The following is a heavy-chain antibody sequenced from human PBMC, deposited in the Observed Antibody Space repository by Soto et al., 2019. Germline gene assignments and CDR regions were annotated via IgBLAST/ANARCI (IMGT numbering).Heavy chain of an antibody. CDR3: AISGNSRVYFDL. CDR2: IVRLFGTA. V-gene: IGHV1-69*01. CDR1: GGTLNNFA. J-gene: IGHJ2*01. D-gene: IGHD1-26*01. Sequence: QVQLVQSGAEVRKPGSSVKVSCKASGGTLNNFAVSWVRQAPGQGLEWMGGIVRLFGTANYAQKFQGRVTITSDESTRTAYMDLRNLRSEDTAIYYCAISGNSRVYFDLWGRGTLVTVSS.